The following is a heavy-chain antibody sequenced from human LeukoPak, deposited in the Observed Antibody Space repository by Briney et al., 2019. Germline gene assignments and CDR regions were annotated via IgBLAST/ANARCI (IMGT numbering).Heavy chain of an antibody. D-gene: IGHD2-21*02. CDR1: GFTFSSYA. J-gene: IGHJ1*01. V-gene: IGHV3-15*01. CDR3: TTAMVVTAILYFQH. Sequence: GGSLRLSCAASGFTFSSYAMHWVRQAPGKGLEWVGRIKSKTDDGTTDYAAPVKGRFTISRDDSKNTLYLQMNSLKTEDTAVYYCTTAMVVTAILYFQHWGQGTLVTVSS. CDR2: IKSKTDDGTT.